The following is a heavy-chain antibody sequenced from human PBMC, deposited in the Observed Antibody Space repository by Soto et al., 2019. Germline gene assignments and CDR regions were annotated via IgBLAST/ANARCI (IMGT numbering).Heavy chain of an antibody. J-gene: IGHJ5*01. D-gene: IGHD3-22*01. V-gene: IGHV4-34*01. CDR3: STRAYDTNGYYRFDP. Sequence: SETLTVTCAVYVGSLSVHSWNWLRQSPGKGLEWIGDINHSGRVNYSPSLKSRVTISLDTSKNQFSLTLSAVTAADTAMYYCSTRAYDTNGYYRFDPWGQGTMVTGSS. CDR2: INHSGRV. CDR1: VGSLSVHS.